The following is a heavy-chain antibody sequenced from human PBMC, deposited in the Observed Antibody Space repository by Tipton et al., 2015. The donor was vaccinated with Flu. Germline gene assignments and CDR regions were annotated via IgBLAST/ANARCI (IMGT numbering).Heavy chain of an antibody. CDR1: GGSISSGGAY. V-gene: IGHV4-31*03. J-gene: IGHJ2*01. CDR3: ARDVTIFGVDRAYWYFDL. D-gene: IGHD3-3*01. CDR2: IYYSGST. Sequence: LRLSCTVSGGSISSGGAYWSWIRQRPGKGLEWIGGIYYSGSTYYNPSLRSRVYISVDTSKNQFSLKLSSVTAADTAVYFCARDVTIFGVDRAYWYFDLWGRGTLVTVSS.